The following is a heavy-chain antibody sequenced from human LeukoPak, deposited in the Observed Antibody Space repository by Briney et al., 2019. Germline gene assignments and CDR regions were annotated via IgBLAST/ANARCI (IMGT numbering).Heavy chain of an antibody. J-gene: IGHJ4*02. CDR3: AKDPDETGYFDY. CDR2: ISWNSGSI. V-gene: IGHV3-9*01. Sequence: GRSLRLSCAASGFTFDDYAMHWVRHAPGKGLEWVSGISWNSGSIGYADSVKGRFTISRDNAKNSLYLQMNSLRAEDTALYYCAKDPDETGYFDYWGQGTLVTVSS. CDR1: GFTFDDYA. D-gene: IGHD1-1*01.